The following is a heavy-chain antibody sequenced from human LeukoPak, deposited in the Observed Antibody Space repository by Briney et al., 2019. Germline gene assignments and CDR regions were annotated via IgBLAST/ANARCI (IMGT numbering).Heavy chain of an antibody. Sequence: SETLCLTCTVSGGSISSYSWSWIRQPPGKGLEWIGYIYYSGSTNYNPSLKSRVTISVDTSKNQFSLKLSSVTAADTAVYYCARAHYYDSSGRNWFDPWGQGTLVTVSS. CDR1: GGSISSYS. J-gene: IGHJ5*02. CDR3: ARAHYYDSSGRNWFDP. D-gene: IGHD3-22*01. V-gene: IGHV4-59*01. CDR2: IYYSGST.